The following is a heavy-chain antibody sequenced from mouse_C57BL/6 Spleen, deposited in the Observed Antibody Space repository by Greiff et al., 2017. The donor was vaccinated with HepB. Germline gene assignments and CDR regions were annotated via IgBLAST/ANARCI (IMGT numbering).Heavy chain of an antibody. D-gene: IGHD1-1*01. J-gene: IGHJ3*01. CDR1: GFTFSSYA. CDR3: TRDRDGSSYLAWFAY. CDR2: ISSGGDYI. V-gene: IGHV5-9-1*02. Sequence: EVKLVESGEGLVKPGGSLKLSCAASGFTFSSYAMSWVRQTPEKRLEWVAYISSGGDYIYYADTVKGRFTISRDNARNTLYLQMSSLKSEDTAMYYCTRDRDGSSYLAWFAYWGQGTLVTVSA.